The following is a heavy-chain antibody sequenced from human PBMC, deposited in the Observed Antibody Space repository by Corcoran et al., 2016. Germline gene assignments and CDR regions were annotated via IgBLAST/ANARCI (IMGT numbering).Heavy chain of an antibody. CDR1: SYSISSGYY. J-gene: IGHJ6*02. CDR3: ARDPTYDYVWGSYRYYGVDV. CDR2: FHHSGST. Sequence: QVQLQESGPGLVKPSETLSLTCTVSSYSISSGYYWGWIRQPPGKGLEWIGSFHHSGSTHYNPSLKSRVTISVDTSKDQFSLKLTSVTSADQAGYYCARDPTYDYVWGSYRYYGVDVWGRGTTVTVSS. V-gene: IGHV4-38-2*02. D-gene: IGHD3-16*02.